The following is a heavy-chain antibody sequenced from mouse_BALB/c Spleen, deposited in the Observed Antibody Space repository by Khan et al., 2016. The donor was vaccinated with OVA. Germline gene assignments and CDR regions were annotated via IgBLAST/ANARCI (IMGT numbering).Heavy chain of an antibody. CDR1: GFSFSTYS. V-gene: IGHV5-6-4*01. J-gene: IGHJ2*01. CDR3: TRHRGYYGYNPYFDY. D-gene: IGHD1-1*01. Sequence: EVQLLETGGDLVRPGGSLKLSCAASGFSFSTYSMSWVRQTPEKRLEWVATISSGGSYTYSPDSVKGRFTISRDNAKNTLYLQMSSLKSEDTAMYYCTRHRGYYGYNPYFDYWGQGTTLTVSP. CDR2: ISSGGSYT.